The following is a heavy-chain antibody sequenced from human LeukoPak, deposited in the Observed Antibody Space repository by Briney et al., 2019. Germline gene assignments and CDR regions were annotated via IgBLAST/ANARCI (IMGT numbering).Heavy chain of an antibody. CDR3: ARDRQVVPAAINYDWFDP. CDR1: GGTFSSYA. D-gene: IGHD2-2*02. V-gene: IGHV1-69*01. CDR2: IIPIFGTA. Sequence: SVKVSCKASGGTFSSYAISWVRQAPGQGLEWMGGIIPIFGTANYAQKFQGRVTITADESTSTAYMELSSLRSEDTAVYYRARDRQVVPAAINYDWFDPWGQGTLVTVSS. J-gene: IGHJ5*02.